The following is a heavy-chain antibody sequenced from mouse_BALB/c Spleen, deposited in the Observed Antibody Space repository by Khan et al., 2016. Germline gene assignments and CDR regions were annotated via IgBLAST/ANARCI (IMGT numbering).Heavy chain of an antibody. V-gene: IGHV1-87*01. J-gene: IGHJ3*01. Sequence: QVQLKQSGAELARPGASVRLSCKASGYTSANYWMQWVKLRPGQGLEWIGSIYPGDGDTRYSQKFKDKATLTADKSSSSAYMHLRSVASEDSAVYYCADALFVYWGQGTLVTVSA. CDR1: GYTSANYW. CDR2: IYPGDGDT. CDR3: ADALFVY.